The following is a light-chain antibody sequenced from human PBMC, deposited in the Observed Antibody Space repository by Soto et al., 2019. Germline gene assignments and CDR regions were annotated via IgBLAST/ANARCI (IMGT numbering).Light chain of an antibody. Sequence: EIVVTQSPATLSVSPWELATLSCRASQSVSSNLAWYQQKPGRAPRLLIYAASTRATGVPARFSGSGSGTDFTLTISSLQPEDFATYYCQQSYSTPITFGQGTRLEI. CDR3: QQSYSTPIT. J-gene: IGKJ5*01. CDR2: AAS. V-gene: IGKV3-15*01. CDR1: QSVSSN.